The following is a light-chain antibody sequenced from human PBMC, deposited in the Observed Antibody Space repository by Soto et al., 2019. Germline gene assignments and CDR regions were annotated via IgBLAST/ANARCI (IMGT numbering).Light chain of an antibody. J-gene: IGKJ4*01. CDR3: QQANSFPLT. Sequence: DIQTTQSPSSVSASVGDRVTITCRASQGISSLFAWYQQKPGKAPNLLIHTASSLQSGVPSRFIGSGSATDFTLTISSLQPEDFATYYCQQANSFPLTFGGGTKVEIK. CDR2: TAS. CDR1: QGISSL. V-gene: IGKV1-12*01.